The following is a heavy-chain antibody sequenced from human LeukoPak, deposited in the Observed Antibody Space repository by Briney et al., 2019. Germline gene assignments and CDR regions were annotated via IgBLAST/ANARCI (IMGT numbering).Heavy chain of an antibody. Sequence: GESMRLSCAASAFTFSIYAMSWDRQAPGKGLEWDSGIKHNSCRTSVAASVKGRFTISRDNSKNTLYLQMNSLRAEDTAVYYCAKDQGYDSSGLLRFYMDAWGTGTTVTVSS. CDR3: AKDQGYDSSGLLRFYMDA. V-gene: IGHV3-23*01. CDR2: IKHNSCRT. D-gene: IGHD3-22*01. J-gene: IGHJ6*03. CDR1: AFTFSIYA.